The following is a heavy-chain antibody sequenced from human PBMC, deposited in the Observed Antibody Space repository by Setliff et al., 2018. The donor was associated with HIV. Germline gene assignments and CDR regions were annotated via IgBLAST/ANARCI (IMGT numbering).Heavy chain of an antibody. V-gene: IGHV4-59*12. CDR3: AREYYYGSGSSFDP. Sequence: PSETLSLTCTVSGGSMSSYYWSWIRQPPGKGLEWIGSIYYTGSTDYNPSLKSRVTISVDTSKNQFSLKLSSVTAADTAVYYCAREYYYGSGSSFDPWGQGTLVTVSS. D-gene: IGHD3-10*01. J-gene: IGHJ5*02. CDR2: IYYTGST. CDR1: GGSMSSYY.